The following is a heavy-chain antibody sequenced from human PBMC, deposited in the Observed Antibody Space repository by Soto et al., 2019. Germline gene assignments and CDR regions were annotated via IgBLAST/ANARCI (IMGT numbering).Heavy chain of an antibody. CDR1: GFTFSSYA. CDR2: ISGSGGST. J-gene: IGHJ4*02. CDR3: AKDWGVYSSGWYPWFDY. D-gene: IGHD6-19*01. Sequence: GGSLRLSCAASGFTFSSYAMSWVRQAPGKGLEWVSAISGSGGSTYYADSVKGRFTISRDNSKNTLYLQMNSLRAEDTAVYYCAKDWGVYSSGWYPWFDYWGQGTLVTVSS. V-gene: IGHV3-23*01.